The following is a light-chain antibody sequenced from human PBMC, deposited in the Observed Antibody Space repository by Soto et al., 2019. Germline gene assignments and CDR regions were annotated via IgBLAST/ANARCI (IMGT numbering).Light chain of an antibody. J-gene: IGKJ1*01. V-gene: IGKV1-5*01. Sequence: DIHMTQAPFTLAASVGDRVTITCRASQSINAWLAWYQQKPGKAPKILIYDVSTLASGVQSRFSGSASGTEFTLTISNLESDDFASYYCKQYHRYSTFGQGTKVDIK. CDR1: QSINAW. CDR2: DVS. CDR3: KQYHRYST.